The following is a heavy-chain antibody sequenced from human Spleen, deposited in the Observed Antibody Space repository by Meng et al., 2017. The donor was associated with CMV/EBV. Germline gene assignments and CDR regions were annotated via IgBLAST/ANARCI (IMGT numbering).Heavy chain of an antibody. D-gene: IGHD3-10*01. CDR2: ISSSSSYI. CDR1: GFTFSSYS. CDR3: ARVLITMVRGGREVSGMDV. Sequence: GGSLRLSCAASGFTFSSYSMNWVRQAPGKGLEWVSSISSSSSYIYYADSVKGRFTISRDNAKNSLYLQMNSLRAEDTAVYYCARVLITMVRGGREVSGMDVWGQGTTVTVSS. V-gene: IGHV3-21*01. J-gene: IGHJ6*02.